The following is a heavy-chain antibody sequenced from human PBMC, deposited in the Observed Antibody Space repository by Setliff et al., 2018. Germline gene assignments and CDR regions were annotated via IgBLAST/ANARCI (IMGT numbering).Heavy chain of an antibody. V-gene: IGHV5-51*01. D-gene: IGHD6-25*01. J-gene: IGHJ3*02. CDR2: VFSGDSDT. CDR1: GYSFTSYW. CDR3: ARLGAPASHDAFDI. Sequence: ESLKISCKGSGYSFTSYWIAWVRQMPGKGLEWMGIVFSGDSDTRYSPSFQGQVTMSADKSINTAYLQWSSLKASDTAMYYCARLGAPASHDAFDIWGQGTMVTVSS.